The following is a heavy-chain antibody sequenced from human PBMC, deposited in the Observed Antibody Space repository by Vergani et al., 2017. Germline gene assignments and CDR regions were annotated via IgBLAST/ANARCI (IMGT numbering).Heavy chain of an antibody. CDR1: GFTVSSNY. J-gene: IGHJ6*02. CDR2: IYSGGST. D-gene: IGHD2-21*02. CDR3: ARARGDRHYYYYDGMDV. Sequence: EVQLVESGGGLIQPGGSLRLSCAASGFTVSSNYMSWVRQAPGKGLEWVSVIYSGGSTYYADSVKGRFTISRDNSKNTLYLQMNSLRAEDTAVYYCARARGDRHYYYYDGMDVWGQGTTVTVSS. V-gene: IGHV3-53*01.